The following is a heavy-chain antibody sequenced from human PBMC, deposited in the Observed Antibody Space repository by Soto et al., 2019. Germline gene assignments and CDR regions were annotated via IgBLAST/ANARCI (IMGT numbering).Heavy chain of an antibody. J-gene: IGHJ6*02. CDR1: GFTFSSYG. Sequence: SGGSLRLSCAASGFTFSSYGMHWVRQAPGKGLEWVAVISYDGSNKYYADSVKGRFTISRDNSKNTLYLQMNSLRAEDTAVYYCAKDYVHSSSWYDRDYYGMDVWGQGTTVTVSS. CDR2: ISYDGSNK. CDR3: AKDYVHSSSWYDRDYYGMDV. V-gene: IGHV3-30*18. D-gene: IGHD6-13*01.